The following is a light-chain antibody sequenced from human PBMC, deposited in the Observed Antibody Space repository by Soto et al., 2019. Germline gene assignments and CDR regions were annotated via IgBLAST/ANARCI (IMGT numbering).Light chain of an antibody. CDR3: EAWDSNLSGGV. J-gene: IGLJ3*02. V-gene: IGLV1-51*01. CDR2: DND. Sequence: QSVLTQPPSVSAAPGQKVTVSCSGSRSNLGNNYVSWYQHLPGTAPKLLIYDNDKRPSGIPDRFSASKSGTSATLDITGLQTGDEADSYCEAWDSNLSGGVFGGGTKLTVL. CDR1: RSNLGNNY.